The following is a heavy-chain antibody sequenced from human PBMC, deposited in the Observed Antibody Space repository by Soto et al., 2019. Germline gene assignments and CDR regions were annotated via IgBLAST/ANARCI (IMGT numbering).Heavy chain of an antibody. D-gene: IGHD1-26*01. V-gene: IGHV4-61*01. CDR3: ARAVDSDDAFDI. Sequence: QVQLQESGPGLVKPSETLSLTCTVSGGSVSSGSYYWSWIRQPPGKGLEWIGYIYYSGSTNYKPSLKSRVTISVDTSKNQFSLKLSSVTAADTAVYYCARAVDSDDAFDIWGQGTMVTVSS. CDR1: GGSVSSGSYY. J-gene: IGHJ3*02. CDR2: IYYSGST.